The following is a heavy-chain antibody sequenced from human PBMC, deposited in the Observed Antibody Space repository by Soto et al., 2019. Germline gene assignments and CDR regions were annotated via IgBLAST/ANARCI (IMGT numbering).Heavy chain of an antibody. Sequence: PSETLSLTCAVSGGSISSSNWWSWVRQPPGKGLEWIGEIYHSGSTNYNPSLKSRVTISVDKSKNQLSLKLSSVTAADTAVYYCARDQSASSSGRPLGYWGQGTPVTVSS. CDR1: GGSISSSNW. V-gene: IGHV4-4*02. CDR3: ARDQSASSSGRPLGY. CDR2: IYHSGST. D-gene: IGHD6-6*01. J-gene: IGHJ4*02.